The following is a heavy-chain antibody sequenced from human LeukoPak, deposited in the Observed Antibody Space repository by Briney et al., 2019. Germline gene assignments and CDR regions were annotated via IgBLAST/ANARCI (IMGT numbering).Heavy chain of an antibody. V-gene: IGHV3-53*01. Sequence: GGSLRLSCTGSGFTVSSSYMSWVRRAPGKGLEWVSLIYSEGTTYYADSVKGRFTISRDTSKNTLYLQMNSLRADDTAVYYCARESRLRRENYYYGLDVWGQGTTVTVSS. J-gene: IGHJ6*02. D-gene: IGHD1-26*01. CDR2: IYSEGTT. CDR3: ARESRLRRENYYYGLDV. CDR1: GFTVSSSY.